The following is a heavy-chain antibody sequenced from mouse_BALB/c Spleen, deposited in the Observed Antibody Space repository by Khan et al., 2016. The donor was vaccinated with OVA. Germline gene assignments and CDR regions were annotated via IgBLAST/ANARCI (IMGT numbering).Heavy chain of an antibody. J-gene: IGHJ4*01. V-gene: IGHV9-3-1*01. Sequence: QIQLVQSGPELKKPGETVKISCKASGYNFTNYGMNWVKQSPGKALKWMGWINTYTGEPTYADDFKGRFAFSLETSASTAYLQINNLKTEDTATYFCARPPYFSYALDYWGQGTSVTVSS. D-gene: IGHD2-10*01. CDR3: ARPPYFSYALDY. CDR1: GYNFTNYG. CDR2: INTYTGEP.